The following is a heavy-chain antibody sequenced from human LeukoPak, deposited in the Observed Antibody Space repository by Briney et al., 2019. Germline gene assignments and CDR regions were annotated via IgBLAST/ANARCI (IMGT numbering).Heavy chain of an antibody. CDR1: GYNFTYYG. D-gene: IGHD3-10*01. CDR2: INPNSGGT. V-gene: IGHV1-2*02. Sequence: ASVKVSCKPSGYNFTYYGITWVRQAPGQGLEWMGWINPNSGGTNYAQKFQGRVTMTRDTSISTAYMELSRLRSDDTAVYYSARDVGGYYGSGSYYMAANWFDPWGQGTLVTVSS. J-gene: IGHJ5*02. CDR3: ARDVGGYYGSGSYYMAANWFDP.